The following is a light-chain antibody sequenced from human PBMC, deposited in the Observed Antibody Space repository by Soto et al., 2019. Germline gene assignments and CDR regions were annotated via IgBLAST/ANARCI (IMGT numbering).Light chain of an antibody. Sequence: DIQMTQSPSSLSASVGDRVTVTCRASQGINNYLAWYQHKPGEVPNLLIYAASTLHSGVPSRFSGSGSGTDFTLIISSVQTADVATYYCQKYDCDPFTFGPGTKVDIK. V-gene: IGKV1-27*01. CDR1: QGINNY. CDR3: QKYDCDPFT. CDR2: AAS. J-gene: IGKJ3*01.